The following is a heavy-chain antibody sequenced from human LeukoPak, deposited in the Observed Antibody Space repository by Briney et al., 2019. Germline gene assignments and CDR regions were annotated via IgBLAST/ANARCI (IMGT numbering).Heavy chain of an antibody. CDR3: VRVSYYDFWSGYYGPNWFDP. CDR1: GGSISSSSYY. V-gene: IGHV4-39*07. Sequence: PSETLSLTCTVSGGSISSSSYYWGWIRQPPGKGLEWIGSIYYRGETYYNPSLKSRVTISIDTSRNQFSLKLTSVTAADTAVYYCVRVSYYDFWSGYYGPNWFDPWGQGTLVTVSS. CDR2: IYYRGET. D-gene: IGHD3-3*01. J-gene: IGHJ5*02.